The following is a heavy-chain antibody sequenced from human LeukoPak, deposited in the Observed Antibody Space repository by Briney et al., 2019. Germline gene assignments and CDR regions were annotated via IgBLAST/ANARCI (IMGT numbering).Heavy chain of an antibody. CDR3: ARLNVLNNSVLHHFDR. CDR1: GGSISDYY. Sequence: SETPSLTCTVSGGSISDYYWSWIRQPPGKGLEWIAYINYSGNTDYNPSLKSRVTISVDTSKNHFSLKLNSVTAADTAVYYCARLNVLNNSVLHHFDRWGQGTLVTVSS. CDR2: INYSGNT. J-gene: IGHJ4*02. D-gene: IGHD1/OR15-1a*01. V-gene: IGHV4-59*08.